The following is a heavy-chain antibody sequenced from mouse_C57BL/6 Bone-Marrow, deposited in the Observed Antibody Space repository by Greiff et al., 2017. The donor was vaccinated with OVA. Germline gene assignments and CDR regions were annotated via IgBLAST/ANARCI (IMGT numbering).Heavy chain of an antibody. V-gene: IGHV14-4*01. J-gene: IGHJ1*03. Sequence: VQLQQSGAELVRPGASVKLSCTASGFNIKDDYMHWVKQRPEQGLEWIGWIDPENGDTEYASKFQGKATITADTSSNTAYLQLSSLTSEDTAVYYCTRVGRRYFDVWGTGTTVTVSS. CDR3: TRVGRRYFDV. D-gene: IGHD4-1*01. CDR1: GFNIKDDY. CDR2: IDPENGDT.